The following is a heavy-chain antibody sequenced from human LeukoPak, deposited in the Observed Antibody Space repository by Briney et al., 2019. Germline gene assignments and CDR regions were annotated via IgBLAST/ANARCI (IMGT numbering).Heavy chain of an antibody. CDR2: IYYSGST. V-gene: IGHV4-39*01. CDR3: ARQGAFDP. CDR1: GGSISNYY. Sequence: PSETLSLTCTVSGGSISNYYWAWIRQPPGKGLEWIGSIYYSGSTYYNPSLRSRVTISVDTSKNQFSLKLNSVTAADTAVYYCARQGAFDPWGQGTLVTVSS. J-gene: IGHJ5*02. D-gene: IGHD1-26*01.